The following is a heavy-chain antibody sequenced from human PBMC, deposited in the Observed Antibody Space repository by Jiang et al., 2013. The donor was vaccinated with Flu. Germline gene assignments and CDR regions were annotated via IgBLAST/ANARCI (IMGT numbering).Heavy chain of an antibody. CDR1: GGSISSSSYY. CDR2: IYYSGST. D-gene: IGHD6-19*01. CDR3: ARGGYSSPTDY. V-gene: IGHV4-39*07. J-gene: IGHJ4*02. Sequence: ETLSLTCTVSGGSISSSSYYWGWIRQPPGKGLEWIGSIYYSGSTYYNPSLKSRVTISVDTSKNQFSLKLSSVTAADTAVYYCARGGYSSPTDYWGQGTLVTVSS.